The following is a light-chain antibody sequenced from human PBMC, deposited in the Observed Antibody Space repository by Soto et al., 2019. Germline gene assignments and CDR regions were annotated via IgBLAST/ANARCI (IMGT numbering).Light chain of an antibody. CDR3: QQCGSSPTWT. CDR2: GTY. Sequence: EIVLTQSPGTLSLSPGERATLSCRASQSVSSSYLARYHQKPGQAPRLLIYGTYSRATGMPDRFSGSESGTDFTLTISRLGPEDFAVYYCQQCGSSPTWTFGQGTKVDIK. V-gene: IGKV3-20*01. J-gene: IGKJ1*01. CDR1: QSVSSSY.